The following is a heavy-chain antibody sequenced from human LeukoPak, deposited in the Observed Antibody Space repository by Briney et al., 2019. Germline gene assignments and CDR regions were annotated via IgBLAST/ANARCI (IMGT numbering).Heavy chain of an antibody. J-gene: IGHJ3*02. CDR1: GFTFSSYG. CDR3: ARVLGCTNGVCHDAFDI. D-gene: IGHD2-8*01. CDR2: IKEDGGEK. V-gene: IGHV3-7*01. Sequence: GGSLRLSCAASGFTFSSYGMSWVRQAPGKGLEWVANIKEDGGEKFHVDSVKGRFTISRDNAKKSLYLQMNSLRAEDTAVYFCARVLGCTNGVCHDAFDIWGQGTVVTVSS.